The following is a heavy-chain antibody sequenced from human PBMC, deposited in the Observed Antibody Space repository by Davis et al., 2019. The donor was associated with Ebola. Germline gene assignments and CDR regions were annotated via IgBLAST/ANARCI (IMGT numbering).Heavy chain of an antibody. CDR1: GGSMSSYF. J-gene: IGHJ4*02. D-gene: IGHD3-3*01. Sequence: PGGSLRLSCTVSGGSMSSYFWSWIRQPPGKGLEWIGYIYYSGATNYNPSLNSRVTMSVDTSRNQFSLNLTSVTAADTAVYYCARGARGLFGALMEMFDSWGQGTLVSV. CDR3: ARGARGLFGALMEMFDS. CDR2: IYYSGAT. V-gene: IGHV4-59*01.